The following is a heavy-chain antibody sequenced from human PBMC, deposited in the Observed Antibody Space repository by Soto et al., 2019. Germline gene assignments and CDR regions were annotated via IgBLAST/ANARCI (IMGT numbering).Heavy chain of an antibody. V-gene: IGHV3-23*01. CDR1: GFTFTNYA. J-gene: IGHJ4*02. CDR3: AKATRGQCIGAHCYALDF. Sequence: EVQLLESGGGLVQPGGSLRLSCAASGFTFTNYAMNWVRHSPGKGLEWVASVIGTGIDTYHAASVKGRFTISRDNSRNTMYLEMNRLRAEDTAIYHCAKATRGQCIGAHCYALDFWGQGILVTVS. D-gene: IGHD2-15*01. CDR2: VIGTGIDT.